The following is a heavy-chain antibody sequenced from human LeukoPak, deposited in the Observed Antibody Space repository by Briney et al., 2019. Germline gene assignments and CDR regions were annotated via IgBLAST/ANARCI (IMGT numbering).Heavy chain of an antibody. Sequence: PGGSLRLSCAASGFPYDVQTMSWVCQAPGKGLDWVASMKEDGSEIYYVDSVKGRFTISRDNPKNSLYLQMNSLRAEDTAVYYCARGGATRGRFENWGQGALATVSS. D-gene: IGHD1-26*01. J-gene: IGHJ4*02. V-gene: IGHV3-7*01. CDR3: ARGGATRGRFEN. CDR1: GFPYDVQT. CDR2: MKEDGSEI.